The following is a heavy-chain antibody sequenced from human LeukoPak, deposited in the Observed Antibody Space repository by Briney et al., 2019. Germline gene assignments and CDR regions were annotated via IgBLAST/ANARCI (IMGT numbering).Heavy chain of an antibody. V-gene: IGHV1-24*01. CDR2: FNPEKGKT. D-gene: IGHD5-12*01. Sequence: ASVKVSCKVSGYTLTNYSIHGLRQPPGKGLEWRGGFNPEKGKTIYAQKFPGRATMTEDTSTDTAYMELSSLRSGDTAVYYCATEIGSGYDSNFDYWGQGTLVTVSS. J-gene: IGHJ4*02. CDR3: ATEIGSGYDSNFDY. CDR1: GYTLTNYS.